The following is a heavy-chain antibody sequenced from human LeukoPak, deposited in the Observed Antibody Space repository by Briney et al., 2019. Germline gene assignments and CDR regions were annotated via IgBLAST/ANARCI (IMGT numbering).Heavy chain of an antibody. Sequence: SETLSLTCTVSGGSISTYYWSWIRQPPGKGLEWIGYVYYSGSTNYNSSLMSRVTISVDTSENQFSLKLSSVTAADTAMYYCARSELLWFGKVNSGFDFWGQGTLVTVSS. V-gene: IGHV4-59*01. D-gene: IGHD3-10*01. CDR1: GGSISTYY. J-gene: IGHJ4*02. CDR2: VYYSGST. CDR3: ARSELLWFGKVNSGFDF.